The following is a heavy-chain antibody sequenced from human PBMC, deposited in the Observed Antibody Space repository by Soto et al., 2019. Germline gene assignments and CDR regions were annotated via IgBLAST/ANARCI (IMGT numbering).Heavy chain of an antibody. CDR2: LSGSGGSI. CDR3: ARDFPRTPWYFDY. V-gene: IGHV3-23*01. J-gene: IGHJ4*02. Sequence: GGSLRLSCTAIGFSFSSHAMTWVRQAPGKGLEWVSGLSGSGGSIYYADSVKGRFTISRDNSKNTLYLQMNSLRAEDTAVYYCARDFPRTPWYFDYWGQGT. CDR1: GFSFSSHA.